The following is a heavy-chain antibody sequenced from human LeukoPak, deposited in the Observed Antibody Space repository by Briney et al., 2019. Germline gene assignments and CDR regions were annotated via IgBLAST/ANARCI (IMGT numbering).Heavy chain of an antibody. CDR3: ASAIVGAPSPDY. V-gene: IGHV5-51*01. Sequence: GESLKISCKGSGYSFTNFWIGWVREMPGKGLEWMGVIYPGDSDTRYSPSFRGQVTISADKSISTAYLQWSSLKASDTAMYYCASAIVGAPSPDYWGQGTLVIVSS. D-gene: IGHD1-26*01. CDR1: GYSFTNFW. J-gene: IGHJ4*02. CDR2: IYPGDSDT.